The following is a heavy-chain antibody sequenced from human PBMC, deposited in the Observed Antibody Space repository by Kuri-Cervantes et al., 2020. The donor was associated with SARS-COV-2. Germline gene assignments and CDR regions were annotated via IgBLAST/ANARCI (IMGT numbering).Heavy chain of an antibody. V-gene: IGHV1-69*13. CDR1: GGTFRTYG. CDR2: IIPIFGTA. Sequence: SVKVSCKASGGTFRTYGLTWVRQAPGQGLEWMGGIIPIFGTANYAQKFQGRVTITADESTSTAYMEMSSLRSEDTAVYYCALGYWGSGYPRYYYYMDVWGKGTTVTVSS. CDR3: ALGYWGSGYPRYYYYMDV. J-gene: IGHJ6*03. D-gene: IGHD3-22*01.